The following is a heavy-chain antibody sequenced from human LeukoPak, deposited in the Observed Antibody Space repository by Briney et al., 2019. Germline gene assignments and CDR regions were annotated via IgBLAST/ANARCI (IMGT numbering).Heavy chain of an antibody. J-gene: IGHJ4*02. V-gene: IGHV1-2*06. CDR3: ARGGSGSGYLYYFDY. D-gene: IGHD3-10*01. Sequence: GASVKVSCKASGYTFTGYYMHWVRQAPGQGLEWMGRINPNSGGTNYAQNFQGRVSMTRDTSISTTYMELSGLTSDDTAVYYCARGGSGSGYLYYFDYWGQGTLVSVSS. CDR1: GYTFTGYY. CDR2: INPNSGGT.